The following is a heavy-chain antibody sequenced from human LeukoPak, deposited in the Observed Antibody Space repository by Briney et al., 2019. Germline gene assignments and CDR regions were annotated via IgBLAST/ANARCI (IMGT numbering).Heavy chain of an antibody. CDR3: ASSYCGGDCFDLYYYYYGMDV. V-gene: IGHV4-59*01. Sequence: PSETLSLTCTVSGGSISSYYWSWIRQPPGKGLEWIGYIYYSGSTNYNPSLKSRVTISVDTSKNQFSLKLSSVTAADTAVYYCASSYCGGDCFDLYYYYYGMDVWGQGTTVTVSS. J-gene: IGHJ6*02. CDR1: GGSISSYY. CDR2: IYYSGST. D-gene: IGHD2-21*02.